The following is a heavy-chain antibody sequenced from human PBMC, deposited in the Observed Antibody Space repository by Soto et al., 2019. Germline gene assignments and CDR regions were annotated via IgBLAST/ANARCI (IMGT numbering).Heavy chain of an antibody. CDR1: GYTFTSYG. V-gene: IGHV1-18*01. J-gene: IGHJ4*02. Sequence: ASVKGSCKASGYTFTSYGISWVRQAPGQGLEWMGWISAYNGNTNYAQKLQGRVTMTTDTSTSTAYMELRSLRSDDTAVYYCARGFPAAGTIYLDYWGQGTLVTVSS. CDR3: ARGFPAAGTIYLDY. CDR2: ISAYNGNT. D-gene: IGHD6-13*01.